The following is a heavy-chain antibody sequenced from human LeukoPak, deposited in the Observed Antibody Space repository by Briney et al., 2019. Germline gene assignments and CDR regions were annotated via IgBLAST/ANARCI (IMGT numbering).Heavy chain of an antibody. V-gene: IGHV4-61*02. CDR3: ARAGGYYYYMDV. Sequence: PSETLSLTCTVSGGSISSGSYYWSWIRQPAGKGLEWIARIYTSGSTNYNPSLKGRVTISVDTSKNQFSLKLSSVTAADTAVYYCARAGGYYYYMDVGGKGTTDTISS. CDR1: GGSISSGSYY. J-gene: IGHJ6*03. D-gene: IGHD3-10*01. CDR2: IYTSGST.